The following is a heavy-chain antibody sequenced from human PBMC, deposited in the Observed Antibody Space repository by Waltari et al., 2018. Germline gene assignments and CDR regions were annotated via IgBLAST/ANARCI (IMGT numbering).Heavy chain of an antibody. CDR3: ARGGTTVAGHLDY. V-gene: IGHV4-34*01. Sequence: QVQLQQWGAGLLKASEAQALTCAFYSGSFSGYYWGWIRQPPGKGLEWVGEINPSESTNYNPPRKSRITISIDTSKNQLSLKLTSVTAADTAVYYCARGGTTVAGHLDYWGQGTLVTVSS. J-gene: IGHJ4*02. CDR1: SGSFSGYY. CDR2: INPSEST. D-gene: IGHD6-19*01.